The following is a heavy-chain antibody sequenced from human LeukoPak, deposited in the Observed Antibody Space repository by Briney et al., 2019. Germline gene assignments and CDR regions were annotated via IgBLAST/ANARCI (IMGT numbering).Heavy chain of an antibody. CDR2: IYSGSRT. D-gene: IGHD1/OR15-1a*01. CDR1: GFTVSSNY. CDR3: ARETITTAGAFDI. V-gene: IGHV3-66*01. J-gene: IGHJ3*02. Sequence: PGGSLRLSCAASGFTVSSNYMSWVRQAPGKGLEWGSVIYSGSRTYYADSVKGRFTISRDNSKNTVYIQMNSLRAEDTAVYYCARETITTAGAFDIWGQGTMVTVAS.